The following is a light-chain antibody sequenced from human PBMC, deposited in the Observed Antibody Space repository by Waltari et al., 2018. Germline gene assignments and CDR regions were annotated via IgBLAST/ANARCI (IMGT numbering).Light chain of an antibody. CDR1: SSNTGSNY. J-gene: IGLJ3*02. V-gene: IGLV1-47*01. CDR2: RNN. CDR3: AAWDDSLSGSL. Sequence: QSVLTQPPSASGTPGQRVTISCSGSSSNTGSNYVYWYQHLPGTAPKLLIYRNNQRPSGVPDRFSGSKSGPSASLAISGLRSEDEADYYCAAWDDSLSGSLFGGGTKLTVL.